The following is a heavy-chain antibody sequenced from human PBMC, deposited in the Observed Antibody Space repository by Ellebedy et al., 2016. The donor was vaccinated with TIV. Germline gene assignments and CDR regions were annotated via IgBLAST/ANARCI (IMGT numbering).Heavy chain of an antibody. J-gene: IGHJ4*02. Sequence: GGSLRLSCQGSGYSFTSYWIGWVRQMPGKGLEWMGIIYPGDSDTRYSPSFQGQVTISADKSISTAYLQWSSLKASDTAMYYCARRVYGGDFHYWGQGTLVTVSS. V-gene: IGHV5-51*01. CDR1: GYSFTSYW. CDR3: ARRVYGGDFHY. CDR2: IYPGDSDT. D-gene: IGHD4-23*01.